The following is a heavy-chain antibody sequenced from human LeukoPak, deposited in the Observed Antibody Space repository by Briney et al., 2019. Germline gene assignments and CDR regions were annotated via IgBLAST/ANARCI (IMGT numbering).Heavy chain of an antibody. Sequence: GGSLRLSCAASGFTVSSNYMSWVRQAPGKGLEWVSVIYSGGSTYYADSVKGRFTISRDNSKNTLYLQMNSLRAEDTAVYYCARDLQLKNYDFWSGYGYWGQGNLVTVSS. V-gene: IGHV3-66*01. CDR3: ARDLQLKNYDFWSGYGY. J-gene: IGHJ4*02. CDR1: GFTVSSNY. CDR2: IYSGGST. D-gene: IGHD3-3*01.